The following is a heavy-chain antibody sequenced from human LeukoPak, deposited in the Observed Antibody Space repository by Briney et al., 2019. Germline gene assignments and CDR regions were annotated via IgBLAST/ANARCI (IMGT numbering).Heavy chain of an antibody. CDR1: GGTFSSYA. CDR3: ARDRNSGSSLDI. J-gene: IGHJ3*02. Sequence: VASVKVSCKASGGTFSSYAISWVRQAPGQGLEWMGGIIPIFGTANYAQKFQGRVTITADESTSTAYMELSSLRSEDTAVYYCARDRNSGSSLDIWGQGTMLTVSS. D-gene: IGHD6-6*01. CDR2: IIPIFGTA. V-gene: IGHV1-69*13.